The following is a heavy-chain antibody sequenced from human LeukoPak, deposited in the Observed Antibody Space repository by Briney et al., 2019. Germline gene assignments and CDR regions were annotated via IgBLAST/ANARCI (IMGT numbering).Heavy chain of an antibody. CDR2: IIPIFGTA. CDR1: GGTFSSYA. D-gene: IGHD5-24*01. Sequence: SVKVSCKASGGTFSSYAISWVRQAPGQGLEWMGGIIPIFGTANYAQKFQGRVTITADESASTAYMELSSLRSEDTAVYYCAREEMATGGPFDYWGQGTLVTVSS. CDR3: AREEMATGGPFDY. J-gene: IGHJ4*02. V-gene: IGHV1-69*13.